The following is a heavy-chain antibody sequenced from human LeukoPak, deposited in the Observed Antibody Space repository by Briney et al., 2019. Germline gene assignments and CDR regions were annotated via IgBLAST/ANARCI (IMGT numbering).Heavy chain of an antibody. CDR1: GFTFSSYA. Sequence: GGSLRLSCAASGFTFSSYAMHWVRQAPGKGLEWVAVISYDGSNKYYADSVKGRFTISRDNSKNTLYLQMNSLRAEDTAVYYCGRSGYYDSSGHADYWGQGTLVTVSS. CDR3: GRSGYYDSSGHADY. J-gene: IGHJ4*02. CDR2: ISYDGSNK. V-gene: IGHV3-30-3*01. D-gene: IGHD3-22*01.